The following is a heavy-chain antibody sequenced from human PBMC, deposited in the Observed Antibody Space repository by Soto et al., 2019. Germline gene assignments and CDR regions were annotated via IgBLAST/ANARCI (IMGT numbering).Heavy chain of an antibody. CDR2: ISASGRST. Sequence: QSGGSLRLSCAASGLTFSTSAMSWVRQAPGKGLEWVSLISASGRSTDYADSVKGRFTISRDNSKSTVYLQMNSLRADDTAVYYCAKDPPSEKLQPDYGMDVWGQGTTVTVSS. D-gene: IGHD2-15*01. J-gene: IGHJ6*02. CDR3: AKDPPSEKLQPDYGMDV. V-gene: IGHV3-23*01. CDR1: GLTFSTSA.